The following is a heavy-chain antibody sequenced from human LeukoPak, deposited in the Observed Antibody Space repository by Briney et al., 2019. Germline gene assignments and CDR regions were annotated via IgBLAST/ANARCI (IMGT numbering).Heavy chain of an antibody. V-gene: IGHV3-30*04. CDR2: ISYDGSNK. D-gene: IGHD4-17*01. Sequence: GGSLRLSCAASGFTFSIYAMHWVRQAPGKGLEWVAVISYDGSNKYFADSVKGRFTISRDNSKNTLYLQMSSLRAEDTALYYCARVNHDYGDYAFDIWGQGTMVTVSS. CDR3: ARVNHDYGDYAFDI. CDR1: GFTFSIYA. J-gene: IGHJ3*02.